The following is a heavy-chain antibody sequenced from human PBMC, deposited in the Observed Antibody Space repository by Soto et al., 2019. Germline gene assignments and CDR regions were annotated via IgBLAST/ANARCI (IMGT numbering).Heavy chain of an antibody. V-gene: IGHV3-23*01. CDR1: GFTFRPYA. Sequence: PGGSLRLSCAASGFTFRPYALSWVRQAPGKGLEWVSSISGSGTTTYYADSGKGRFTISRDKSKSTLYLQMNNLRAEDTAAYYCAKAKSTVTTGLEYWGQGVLVTVSS. D-gene: IGHD4-4*01. CDR3: AKAKSTVTTGLEY. CDR2: ISGSGTTT. J-gene: IGHJ4*02.